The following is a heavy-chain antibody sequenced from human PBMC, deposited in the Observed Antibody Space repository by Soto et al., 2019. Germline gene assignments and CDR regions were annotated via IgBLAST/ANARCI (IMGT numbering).Heavy chain of an antibody. D-gene: IGHD6-6*01. Sequence: EVQLVESGGGLVQPGGSLKLSCAASGFTFSGSAMHWVRQASGKGLEWVGRIRSKANSYATAYAASVKGRFTISRDDSKNTAYLQMNSLKAEDTAVYYCTGRQDEYDYWGQGTLVTVFS. V-gene: IGHV3-73*02. CDR2: IRSKANSYAT. CDR3: TGRQDEYDY. J-gene: IGHJ4*02. CDR1: GFTFSGSA.